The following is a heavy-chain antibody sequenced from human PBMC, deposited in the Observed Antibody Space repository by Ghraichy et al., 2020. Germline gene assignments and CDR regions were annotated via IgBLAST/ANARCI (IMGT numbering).Heavy chain of an antibody. CDR2: INPNSGGT. D-gene: IGHD3-9*01. CDR1: GYTFTGYY. Sequence: ASVKVSCKASGYTFTGYYMHWVRQAPGQGLEWMGWINPNSGGTNYAQKFQGRVTMTRDTSIITAYMELSRLRSDDTAVYYCARDGGRDDILTGYPDYWGQGTLVTVSS. CDR3: ARDGGRDDILTGYPDY. V-gene: IGHV1-2*02. J-gene: IGHJ4*02.